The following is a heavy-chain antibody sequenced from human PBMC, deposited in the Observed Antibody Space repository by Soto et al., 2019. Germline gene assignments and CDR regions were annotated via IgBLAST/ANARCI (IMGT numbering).Heavy chain of an antibody. V-gene: IGHV1-3*01. CDR3: ARDDERWSDCDLGY. J-gene: IGHJ4*02. CDR1: GYTFTGYA. D-gene: IGHD2-21*01. Sequence: ASVKVSCKASGYTFTGYAMHWVRQAPGQRLEWMGWINAGNGNTKYSQKFQGRVTITGDTSASTAYMELNSLRVEDTAVYYCARDDERWSDCDLGYWGQGVLVTVSS. CDR2: INAGNGNT.